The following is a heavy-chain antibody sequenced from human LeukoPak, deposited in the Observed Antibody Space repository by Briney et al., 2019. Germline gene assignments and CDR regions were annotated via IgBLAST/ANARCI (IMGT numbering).Heavy chain of an antibody. D-gene: IGHD3-22*01. CDR3: ARDYYDSSGYGFSYFDY. CDR1: GFTVSSNY. CDR2: IYSGGST. V-gene: IGHV3-53*01. Sequence: GGSLRLSCAASGFTVSSNYMSWVRQAPGKGLEWVSVIYSGGSTYYADSVKGRFTISRDNSKNTLYLQMNSLRAEDTAVYYCARDYYDSSGYGFSYFDYWGQGTLVTVSS. J-gene: IGHJ4*02.